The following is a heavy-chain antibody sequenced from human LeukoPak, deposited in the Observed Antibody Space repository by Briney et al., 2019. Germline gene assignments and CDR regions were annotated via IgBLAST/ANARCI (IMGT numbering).Heavy chain of an antibody. CDR2: INPSGGST. CDR3: ARDEGVISSWNLFGY. V-gene: IGHV1-46*01. J-gene: IGHJ4*02. D-gene: IGHD1-1*01. CDR1: GYTFTSYY. Sequence: ASVKVSCKASGYTFTSYYMHWVRQAPGQGLEWMGIINPSGGSTSYAQKFQGGVTMTRDMSTSTVYMELSSLRSEDTAVYYCARDEGVISSWNLFGYWGQGTLVTVSS.